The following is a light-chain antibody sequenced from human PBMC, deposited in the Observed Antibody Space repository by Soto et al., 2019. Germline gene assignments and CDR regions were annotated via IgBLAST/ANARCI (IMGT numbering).Light chain of an antibody. CDR3: QQYNNWPQLT. Sequence: EIVMTQSPATLSASPGERATISCRASQSVSSNLAWYQQKPGQAPSLLIYGASTRATGIPARFSGSGSGTEFTLTITSLQSEDFAIYYCQQYNNWPQLTFGGGTKVEIK. V-gene: IGKV3-15*01. CDR1: QSVSSN. CDR2: GAS. J-gene: IGKJ4*01.